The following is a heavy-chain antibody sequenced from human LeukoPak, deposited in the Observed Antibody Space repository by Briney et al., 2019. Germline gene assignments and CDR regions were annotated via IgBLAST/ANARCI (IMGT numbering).Heavy chain of an antibody. Sequence: SETLSLTCAVSGYSISSGYYWGWIRQPPGKGLEQIGSIDHSGSTYYNPSLKSRVTISVDTSKNPFSLKLSSVTAADTAVYYCARAVAVAGFDYWGQGTLVTVSS. CDR1: GYSISSGYY. D-gene: IGHD6-19*01. CDR3: ARAVAVAGFDY. CDR2: IDHSGST. V-gene: IGHV4-38-2*01. J-gene: IGHJ4*02.